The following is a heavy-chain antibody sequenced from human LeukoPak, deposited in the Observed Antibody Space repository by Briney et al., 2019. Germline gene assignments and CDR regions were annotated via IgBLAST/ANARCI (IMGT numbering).Heavy chain of an antibody. CDR3: ASHDYDFWSGYSSWFDP. Sequence: GGSLRLSCAASGFSFSSHWVHWVRQAPGKGLVWVSRISDDGSYTSNVDSVKGRFTISRDNVNNMLYLHMNSLRAEDTAVYYCASHDYDFWSGYSSWFDPWGQGTLVTVSS. CDR2: ISDDGSYT. J-gene: IGHJ5*02. CDR1: GFSFSSHW. V-gene: IGHV3-74*01. D-gene: IGHD3-3*01.